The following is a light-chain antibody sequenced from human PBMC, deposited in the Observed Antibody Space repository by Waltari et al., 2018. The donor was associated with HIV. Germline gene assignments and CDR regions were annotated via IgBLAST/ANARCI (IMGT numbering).Light chain of an antibody. J-gene: IGLJ3*02. CDR2: SNN. Sequence: QSVLTQPPSASGTPGQRVTISCSGSSSKIGSNTVNWYQQLPGTAPKLLIYSNNQRPSGVPDRFAGSKSGTSASLAISGLQSEDEADYYWAAWHDSLNGSWVFGGGTKLTVL. CDR1: SSKIGSNT. V-gene: IGLV1-44*01. CDR3: AAWHDSLNGSWV.